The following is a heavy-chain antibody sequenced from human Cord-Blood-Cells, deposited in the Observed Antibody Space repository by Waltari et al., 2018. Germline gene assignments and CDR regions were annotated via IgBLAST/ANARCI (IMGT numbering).Heavy chain of an antibody. D-gene: IGHD2-2*02. Sequence: QVQLQQWGAGLLKPSETLSLTCAVYGGSFSGYYWSWIRQPPGKGLEWIGEINHSGSTNYNPSLKSRVTISVDTSKNQFSLKLSSVTAADTAVYYCARLRVVPAAIAFFDYWGQGTLVTVSS. CDR2: INHSGST. J-gene: IGHJ4*02. V-gene: IGHV4-34*01. CDR3: ARLRVVPAAIAFFDY. CDR1: GGSFSGYY.